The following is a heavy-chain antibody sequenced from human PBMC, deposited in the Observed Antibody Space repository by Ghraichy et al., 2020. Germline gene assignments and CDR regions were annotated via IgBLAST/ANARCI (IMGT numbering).Heavy chain of an antibody. V-gene: IGHV1-8*01. CDR3: ASSGPSN. D-gene: IGHD3-10*01. J-gene: IGHJ4*02. Sequence: ASVKLSCKASGNTFSSLDINWVRQASGQGLEWMGWINPDSGDTGHAQKFQGRISMTRNTSTSTVYMDLSGLRVEDTAVYFCASSGPSNWGQGTLVTVSS. CDR2: INPDSGDT. CDR1: GNTFSSLD.